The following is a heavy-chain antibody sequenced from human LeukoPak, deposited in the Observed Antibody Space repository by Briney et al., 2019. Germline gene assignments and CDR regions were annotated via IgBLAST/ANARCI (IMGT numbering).Heavy chain of an antibody. CDR3: ARDGRGYSSGWSRY. CDR2: IYYNEHT. Sequence: SETLSLTCTVSSGSISGTNYYWRWIRQPPGKGLEWIESIYYNEHTYYNPSLASRLTMSVDTTNNQFSLKLSSVSAPDTAVYDCARDGRGYSSGWSRYWGQGTRVTVSA. CDR1: SGSISGTNYY. D-gene: IGHD6-19*01. J-gene: IGHJ4*02. V-gene: IGHV4-39*07.